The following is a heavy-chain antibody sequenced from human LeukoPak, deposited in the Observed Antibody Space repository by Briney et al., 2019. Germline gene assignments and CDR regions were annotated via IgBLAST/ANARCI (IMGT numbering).Heavy chain of an antibody. CDR1: GFSLSTRGVA. D-gene: IGHD6-6*01. V-gene: IGHV2-5*02. CDR2: IYWDDDK. Sequence: SGPTLVKPSQTLTLTCTFSGFSLSTRGVAVGWIRQPPGKALEWLALIYWDDDKRYNPSLKSRLTIIKDTSKNQVVLTMTNMDPVDTATYYCAHSIRRSSPMYYFDYWGQGILVTVSS. J-gene: IGHJ4*02. CDR3: AHSIRRSSPMYYFDY.